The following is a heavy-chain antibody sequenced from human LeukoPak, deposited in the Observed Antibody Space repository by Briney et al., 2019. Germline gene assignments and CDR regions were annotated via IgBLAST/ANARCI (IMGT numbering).Heavy chain of an antibody. J-gene: IGHJ5*02. CDR2: IHSSGYT. CDR1: GGSLSGNY. CDR3: AQRQGPTSGSYDYFDP. V-gene: IGHV4-4*09. Sequence: SETLSLTRTVSGGSLSGNYWSWIRQPPGQGLEWTAYIHSSGYTNYNPSLMSRVTISIDTSKNQFSLRVTSVTAADTAMYYCAQRQGPTSGSYDYFDPWGQGTLVTVSS. D-gene: IGHD1-26*01.